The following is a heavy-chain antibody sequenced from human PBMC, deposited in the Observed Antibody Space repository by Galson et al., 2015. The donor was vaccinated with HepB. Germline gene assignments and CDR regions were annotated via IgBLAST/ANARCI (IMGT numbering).Heavy chain of an antibody. D-gene: IGHD3-10*01. Sequence: SLRLSCAGSGFTFRNYAMHWVRQAPGKGLEFVSAIRENGATTYYADSVKDRFNISRDNSKKTLYLQMSSLAPGDSALYFCVKVNYGSGTFLDSWGQGTLVTVSS. V-gene: IGHV3-64D*06. CDR1: GFTFRNYA. CDR2: IRENGATT. J-gene: IGHJ4*02. CDR3: VKVNYGSGTFLDS.